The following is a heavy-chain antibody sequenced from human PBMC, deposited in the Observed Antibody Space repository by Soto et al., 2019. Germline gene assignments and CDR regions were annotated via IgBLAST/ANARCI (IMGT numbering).Heavy chain of an antibody. Sequence: ETLSLTCTVFGGSISSRSYYWGWIRQPPGKGLEWIGSISYSGITYYNPSLKSRVTISVDTSKNQVSLRLSSVTAADTAVYHCAKGYSGYQSHIVGAYWGQGTLVTVSS. CDR3: AKGYSGYQSHIVGAY. J-gene: IGHJ4*02. D-gene: IGHD5-12*01. CDR1: GGSISSRSYY. V-gene: IGHV4-39*01. CDR2: ISYSGIT.